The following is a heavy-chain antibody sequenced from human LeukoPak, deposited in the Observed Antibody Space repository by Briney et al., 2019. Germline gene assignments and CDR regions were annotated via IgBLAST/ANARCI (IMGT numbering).Heavy chain of an antibody. CDR3: ARGTYFSDTYYFDY. CDR1: GGSISSDS. Sequence: SSETLSLTCTVSGGSISSDSWNWIRQPAGKGLEWIGRIYASGSTNYNPSLKSRVTMSIDTSKNQFSLQLTSVTAAHTAVYYCARGTYFSDTYYFDYWGQGTLVTVSS. D-gene: IGHD3-22*01. V-gene: IGHV4-4*07. CDR2: IYASGST. J-gene: IGHJ4*02.